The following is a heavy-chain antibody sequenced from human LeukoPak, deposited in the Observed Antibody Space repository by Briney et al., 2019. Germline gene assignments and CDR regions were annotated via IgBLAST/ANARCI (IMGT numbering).Heavy chain of an antibody. J-gene: IGHJ4*02. CDR1: GYTFSIFG. V-gene: IGHV1-18*01. D-gene: IGHD4-17*01. CDR2: ISAYNGNT. CDR3: ARAGATVTTHFDY. Sequence: ASVKVSCKASGYTFSIFGISWVRQAPGQGLEWMGWISAYNGNTNYAQKFQDRVTMTTDTSTSTAYMELRGLRSDDTAMYYCARAGATVTTHFDYWGQGTEVTVSS.